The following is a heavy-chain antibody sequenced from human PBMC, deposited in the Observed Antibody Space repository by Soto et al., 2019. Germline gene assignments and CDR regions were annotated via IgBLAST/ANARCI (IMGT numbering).Heavy chain of an antibody. CDR3: ARRSYSSSWWGGGYYGMDV. D-gene: IGHD6-13*01. CDR1: GGSISSGGYY. CDR2: IYYSGST. V-gene: IGHV4-39*01. Sequence: NPSETLSLTCTVSGGSISSGGYYWGWIRQPPGKGLEWIGSIYYSGSTYYNPSLKSRVTISVDTSKNQFSLKLGSVTAADTAVYYCARRSYSSSWWGGGYYGMDVWGQGTTVTVSS. J-gene: IGHJ6*02.